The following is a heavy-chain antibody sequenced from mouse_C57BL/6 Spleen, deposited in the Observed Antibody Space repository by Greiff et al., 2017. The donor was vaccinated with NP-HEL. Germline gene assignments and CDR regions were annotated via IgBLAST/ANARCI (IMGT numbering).Heavy chain of an antibody. D-gene: IGHD1-1*01. CDR1: GFTFSSYA. J-gene: IGHJ2*01. CDR2: ISDGGSYT. CDR3: AREGYYGSSWLDY. V-gene: IGHV5-4*01. Sequence: EVMLVESGGGLVKPGGSLKLSCAASGFTFSSYAMSWVRQTPEKRLEWVATISDGGSYTYYPDNVKGRFTISRDNAKNNLYLQMSHLKSEDTAMYYCAREGYYGSSWLDYWGQGTTLTVSS.